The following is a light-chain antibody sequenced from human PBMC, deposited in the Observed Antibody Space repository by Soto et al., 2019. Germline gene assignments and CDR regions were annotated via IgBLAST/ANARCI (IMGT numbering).Light chain of an antibody. CDR1: QSVSSSY. J-gene: IGKJ5*01. CDR3: QQYNNWPPIT. CDR2: GAS. V-gene: IGKV3D-15*01. Sequence: QAPSPPALSPSEKATPSPSALQSVSSSYLAWYQQKPGQAPRLLIYGASTRAAGIPDRFSGSGSGTEFTLTISSLQSEDFAVYYCQQYNNWPPITFGQGTRLEIK.